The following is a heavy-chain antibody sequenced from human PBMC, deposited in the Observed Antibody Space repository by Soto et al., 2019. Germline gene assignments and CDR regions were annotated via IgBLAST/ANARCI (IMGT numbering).Heavy chain of an antibody. J-gene: IGHJ6*02. CDR3: ARGSGYCSGGSCYYYGMDV. Sequence: GGSLRLSCAASGFTFSSYWMHWVRQAPGKGLVWVSRINSDGSSTSYADSVKGRFTISRDNAKNTLYLQMNSLRAEDTAVYYCARGSGYCSGGSCYYYGMDVWGQGTTVTVSS. CDR2: INSDGSST. V-gene: IGHV3-74*01. D-gene: IGHD2-15*01. CDR1: GFTFSSYW.